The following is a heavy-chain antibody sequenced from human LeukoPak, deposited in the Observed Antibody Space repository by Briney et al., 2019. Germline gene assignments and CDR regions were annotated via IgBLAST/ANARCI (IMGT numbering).Heavy chain of an antibody. V-gene: IGHV3-48*04. CDR1: GFTFSSCW. D-gene: IGHD6-6*01. J-gene: IGHJ4*02. Sequence: PGGSLRLSCAASGFTFSSCWMTWVRQAPGKGLEWVSYISSSGSTIYYADSVKGRFTISRDNAKNSLYLQMNSLRAEDTAVYYCAREGIAASNYWGQGTLVTVPS. CDR2: ISSSGSTI. CDR3: AREGIAASNY.